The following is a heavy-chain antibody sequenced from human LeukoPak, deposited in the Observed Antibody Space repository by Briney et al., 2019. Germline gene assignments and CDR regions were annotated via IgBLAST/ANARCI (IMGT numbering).Heavy chain of an antibody. Sequence: GGFLRLSCAASGFTFSSYNMNWVRQAPGKGLEWVSSISSSSSYVYYAASVKGRFTISRDNAKNSLYLQMNSLRAEDTAVYYCARDQNSYGYCYFDYWGQGTLVTASA. J-gene: IGHJ4*02. CDR1: GFTFSSYN. CDR3: ARDQNSYGYCYFDY. V-gene: IGHV3-21*01. CDR2: ISSSSSYV. D-gene: IGHD5-18*01.